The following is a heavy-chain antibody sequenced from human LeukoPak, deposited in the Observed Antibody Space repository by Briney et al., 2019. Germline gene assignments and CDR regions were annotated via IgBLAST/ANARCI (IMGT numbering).Heavy chain of an antibody. CDR2: INPNSGGT. Sequence: ASVKVSCKASGYTFTGYYMHWVRQAPGQGLEWMGRINPNSGGTNYAQKFQGRVTVTRDTSISTAYMELSRLRSDDTAVYYCAREPVDWYYYYYGMDVWGQGTTVTVSS. V-gene: IGHV1-2*06. CDR1: GYTFTGYY. CDR3: AREPVDWYYYYYGMDV. J-gene: IGHJ6*02. D-gene: IGHD3/OR15-3a*01.